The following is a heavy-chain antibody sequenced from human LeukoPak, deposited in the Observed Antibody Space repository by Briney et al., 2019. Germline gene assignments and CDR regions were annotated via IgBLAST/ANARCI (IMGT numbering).Heavy chain of an antibody. V-gene: IGHV1-58*01. CDR2: IVVGSGNT. CDR3: AADLSSTPFDY. CDR1: GFTFTSTA. J-gene: IGHJ4*02. D-gene: IGHD2-2*01. Sequence: SVKVSCKASGFTFTSTAVQWVRQARGQRLEWIGWIVVGSGNTNYAQKFQERVTITRDMSTSTAYMELSSLRSEDTAVYYCAADLSSTPFDYWGQGTLVTVSS.